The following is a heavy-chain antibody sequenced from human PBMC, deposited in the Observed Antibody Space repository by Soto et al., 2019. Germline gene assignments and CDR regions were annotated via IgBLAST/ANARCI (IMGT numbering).Heavy chain of an antibody. V-gene: IGHV1-69*13. J-gene: IGHJ5*02. D-gene: IGHD2-15*01. CDR1: RGTFSSCS. Sequence: SVNVSCQDSRGTFSSCSISWGRRAPGQGLEWMGGIIPIFGTANYAQKFQGRVTITADESTSTAYMELSSLRSEDTAVYYCARDGGYCSGGSCYGWFDPWGQGTLVTVSS. CDR3: ARDGGYCSGGSCYGWFDP. CDR2: IIPIFGTA.